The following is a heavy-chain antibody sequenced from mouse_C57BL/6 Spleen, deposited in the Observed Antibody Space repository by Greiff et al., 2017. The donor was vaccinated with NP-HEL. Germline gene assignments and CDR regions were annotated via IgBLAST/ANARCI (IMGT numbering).Heavy chain of an antibody. V-gene: IGHV5-9-1*02. Sequence: EVHLVESGEGLVKPGGSLKLSCAASGFTFSSYAMSWVRQTPEKRLEWVAYISSGGDYIYYADTVKGRFTISRDNARNTLYLQMSSLKSEDTAMYYCTRSYYGSSFFDYWGQGTTLTVSS. CDR1: GFTFSSYA. CDR2: ISSGGDYI. J-gene: IGHJ2*01. D-gene: IGHD1-1*01. CDR3: TRSYYGSSFFDY.